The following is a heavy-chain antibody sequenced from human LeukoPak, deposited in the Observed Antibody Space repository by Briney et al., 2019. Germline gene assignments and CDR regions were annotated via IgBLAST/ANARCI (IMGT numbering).Heavy chain of an antibody. J-gene: IGHJ4*02. D-gene: IGHD3-22*01. CDR2: INHSGST. CDR1: GGSFSGYY. Sequence: SETLSLTCAVYGGSFSGYYWSWIRQPPGKGLEWIGEINHSGSTNYNPSLKSRVTISVDTSKNQFSLKLSSVTAADTAVYYCARLDSDERLDYWGQGTLVTVSS. V-gene: IGHV4-34*01. CDR3: ARLDSDERLDY.